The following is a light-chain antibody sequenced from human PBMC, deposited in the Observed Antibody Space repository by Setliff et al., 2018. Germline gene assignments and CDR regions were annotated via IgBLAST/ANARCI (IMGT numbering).Light chain of an antibody. CDR2: GNS. CDR1: SSNTGAGYD. J-gene: IGLJ1*01. V-gene: IGLV1-40*01. CDR3: QSYDSSLSGYV. Sequence: QSVLTQPPSVSGAPGQRVTISCTGSSSNTGAGYDVHWYQQLPGTAPKLLIYGNSNRPSGAPDRFSGSKSGTSASLAITGLQAEDEADYYCQSYDSSLSGYVFGTGTKVTVL.